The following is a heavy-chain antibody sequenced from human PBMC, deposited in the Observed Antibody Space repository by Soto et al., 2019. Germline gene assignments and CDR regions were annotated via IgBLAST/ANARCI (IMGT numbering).Heavy chain of an antibody. J-gene: IGHJ4*02. CDR2: IIPIFGTA. D-gene: IGHD5-12*01. CDR1: GGTFSSYA. CDR3: ARGLTRGYELDY. Sequence: SVKVSCKASGGTFSSYAISWVRQAPGQGLEWMGGIIPIFGTANYAQKFQGRVTITADKSTSTAYMELSSLRSEDTAVYYCARGLTRGYELDYWGQGTLVTVSS. V-gene: IGHV1-69*06.